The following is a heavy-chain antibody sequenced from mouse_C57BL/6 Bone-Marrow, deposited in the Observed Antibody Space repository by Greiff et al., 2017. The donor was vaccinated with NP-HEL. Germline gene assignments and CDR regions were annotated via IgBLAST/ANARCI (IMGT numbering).Heavy chain of an antibody. CDR2: IHPNSGST. CDR1: GYTFTSYW. J-gene: IGHJ2*01. D-gene: IGHD1-1*01. V-gene: IGHV1-64*01. Sequence: QVQLQQPGAELVKPGASVKLSCKASGYTFTSYWMHWVKQRPGQGLEWIGMIHPNSGSTNYNEKFKSKATLTVDKSSSTAYMQLSSLTSEDSAVYNCAWYYGSRNYCDYWGKGTTLTFSS. CDR3: AWYYGSRNYCDY.